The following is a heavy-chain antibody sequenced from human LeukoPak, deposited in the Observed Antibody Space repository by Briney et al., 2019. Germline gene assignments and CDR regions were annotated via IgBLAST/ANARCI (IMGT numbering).Heavy chain of an antibody. CDR2: ISGSGGST. V-gene: IGHV3-23*01. J-gene: IGHJ6*03. Sequence: GGSLRLSCAASGFTFSSYAMSWVRQAPGKVLEWVSAISGSGGSTYYADSVKGRFTISRDNSKNTLYLQMNSLRAEDTAVYYCAKGDGSYYYYYYMDVWGKGTTVTVSS. D-gene: IGHD6-25*01. CDR1: GFTFSSYA. CDR3: AKGDGSYYYYYYMDV.